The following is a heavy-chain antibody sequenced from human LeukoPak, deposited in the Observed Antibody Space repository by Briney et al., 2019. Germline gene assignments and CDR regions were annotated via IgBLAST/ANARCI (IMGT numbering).Heavy chain of an antibody. Sequence: SETLSLTCAVYGGSFSGYYWSWIRQPPGKGLEWIGEINHSGSTNYNPSLKSRVTISVGTSKNQFSLKLSSVTAADTAVYYCARDLVVPAARVPGAFDIWGQGTMVTVSS. V-gene: IGHV4-34*01. CDR1: GGSFSGYY. CDR3: ARDLVVPAARVPGAFDI. CDR2: INHSGST. D-gene: IGHD2-2*01. J-gene: IGHJ3*02.